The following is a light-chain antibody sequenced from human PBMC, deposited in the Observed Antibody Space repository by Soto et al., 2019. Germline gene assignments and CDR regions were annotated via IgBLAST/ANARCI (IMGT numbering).Light chain of an antibody. Sequence: IVLTQSPGTLSLSPGEGATLSCRASQSLSSTYLAWYQQKPRQAPRLLSYGTSTWATGIPYRFSGSGSGRSFTLTTRNLEPEELAGYYCQQYSISAWTFGQGTRVEIK. CDR1: QSLSSTY. J-gene: IGKJ1*01. CDR3: QQYSISAWT. CDR2: GTS. V-gene: IGKV3-20*01.